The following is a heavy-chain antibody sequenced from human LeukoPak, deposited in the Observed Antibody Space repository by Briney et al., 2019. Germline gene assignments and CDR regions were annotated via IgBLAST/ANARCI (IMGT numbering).Heavy chain of an antibody. D-gene: IGHD3-22*01. Sequence: SSETLSLTCAVCGGSFSGYYWSWIRQPPGKGLEWIGEINHSGSTNYNPSLKSRVTISVDTSKNQFSLKLSSVTAADTAVYYCASPRAYYYDRAAKGKYFQHWGQGTLVTVSS. V-gene: IGHV4-34*01. CDR1: GGSFSGYY. J-gene: IGHJ1*01. CDR3: ASPRAYYYDRAAKGKYFQH. CDR2: INHSGST.